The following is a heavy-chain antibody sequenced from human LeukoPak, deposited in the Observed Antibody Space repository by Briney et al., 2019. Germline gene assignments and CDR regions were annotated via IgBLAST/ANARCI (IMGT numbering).Heavy chain of an antibody. D-gene: IGHD3-10*01. V-gene: IGHV4-31*03. Sequence: SETLSLTCTVSGGSISSGGYYWSWIGQHPGKGLEWIAYMYYSGGTYYNPSLKSRVTISVDTSKNQFSLKLTSVTAADTAVYYCARGFDYYGIDVWGRGTTVTVSS. CDR1: GGSISSGGYY. CDR2: MYYSGGT. J-gene: IGHJ6*02. CDR3: ARGFDYYGIDV.